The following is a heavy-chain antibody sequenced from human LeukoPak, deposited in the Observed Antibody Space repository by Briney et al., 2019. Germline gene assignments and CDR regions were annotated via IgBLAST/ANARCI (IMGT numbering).Heavy chain of an antibody. CDR1: GFTFSSYA. D-gene: IGHD6-19*01. J-gene: IGHJ4*02. CDR2: ISYDGSNK. Sequence: GGSLRLSCAASGFTFSSYAMHWVRQAPGKGLEWVAVISYDGSNKYYADSVKGRFTISRDNSKNTLYLQMNSLRAEDTAVYYCAGDRSGWYRVLDYWGQGTLVTVSS. CDR3: AGDRSGWYRVLDY. V-gene: IGHV3-30*04.